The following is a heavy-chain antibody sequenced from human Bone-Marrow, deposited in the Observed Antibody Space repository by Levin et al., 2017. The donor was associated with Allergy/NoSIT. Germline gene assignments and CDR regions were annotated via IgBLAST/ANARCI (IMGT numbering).Heavy chain of an antibody. V-gene: IGHV3-21*01. J-gene: IGHJ6*03. CDR1: GFTFSGYT. CDR2: ITSRSEYV. D-gene: IGHD3-10*01. CDR3: ARDRESPGFYYYMDV. Sequence: GGSLRLSCAASGFTFSGYTMNWVRQAPGKGLEWLSSITSRSEYVHYADSVKGRFIISRDHAKKSLYLQMNSLRAEDTAVYYCARDRESPGFYYYMDVWGQGTTVTVSS.